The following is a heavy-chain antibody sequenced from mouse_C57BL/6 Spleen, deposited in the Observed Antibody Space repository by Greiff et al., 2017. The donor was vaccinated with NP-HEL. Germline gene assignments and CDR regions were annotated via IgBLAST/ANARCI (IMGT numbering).Heavy chain of an antibody. CDR3: ASGGLTTDY. V-gene: IGHV1-69*01. D-gene: IGHD1-1*01. Sequence: QVHVKQPGAELVMPGASVKLSCKASGYTFTSYWMHWVKQRPGQGLEWIGEIDPSDSYTNYNQKFKGKSTLTVDKSSSTAYMQLSSLTSEDSAVYYCASGGLTTDYWGQGTTLTVSS. J-gene: IGHJ2*01. CDR1: GYTFTSYW. CDR2: IDPSDSYT.